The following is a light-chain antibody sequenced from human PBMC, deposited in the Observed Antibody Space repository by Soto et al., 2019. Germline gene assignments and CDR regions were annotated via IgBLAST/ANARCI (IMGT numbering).Light chain of an antibody. V-gene: IGLV1-36*01. CDR1: SSNIGNNA. CDR2: YDD. CDR3: AVWDDSLNGVI. J-gene: IGLJ2*01. Sequence: SVLTQPPSVSEAPRQRVTISCSGSSSNIGNNAVNWYQQLPGKAPKLLIYYDDVLPSGGSARFSGSKSGTSASLAISGLQSEDEADYYCAVWDDSLNGVIFGGGTKLTVL.